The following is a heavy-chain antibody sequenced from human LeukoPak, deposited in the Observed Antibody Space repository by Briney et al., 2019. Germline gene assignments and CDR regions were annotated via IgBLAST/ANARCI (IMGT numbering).Heavy chain of an antibody. CDR3: ARGPLAAAGTLTYYYYGMDV. J-gene: IGHJ6*02. CDR2: INRSGST. CDR1: GGSFSGYY. D-gene: IGHD6-13*01. V-gene: IGHV4-34*01. Sequence: SETLSLTCAVYGGSFSGYYWSWIRQPPGKGLEWIGEINRSGSTNYNPSLKSRVTISVDTSKNQFSLKLSSVTAADTAVYYCARGPLAAAGTLTYYYYGMDVWGQGTTVTVSS.